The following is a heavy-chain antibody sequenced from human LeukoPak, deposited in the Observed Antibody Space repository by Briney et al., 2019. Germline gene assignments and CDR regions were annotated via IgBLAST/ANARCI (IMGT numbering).Heavy chain of an antibody. J-gene: IGHJ1*01. CDR1: GFTFSGSA. Sequence: QPGRSLRLSCAAPGFTFSGSAMHWVRQASGKGLQWVRRIRSKANSYATAYAASVKGRFTISRDDSKNTAYLQMNSLKTEDTAVYYCTVGYSSSWLTYAEYFQHWGQGTLVTVSS. D-gene: IGHD6-13*01. CDR3: TVGYSSSWLTYAEYFQH. V-gene: IGHV3-73*01. CDR2: IRSKANSYAT.